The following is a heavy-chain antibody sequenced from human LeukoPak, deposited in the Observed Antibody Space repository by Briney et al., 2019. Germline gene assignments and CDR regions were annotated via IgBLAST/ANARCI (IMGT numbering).Heavy chain of an antibody. CDR3: AELGITMIGGV. CDR2: INQDGSDP. CDR1: GFTFNNYW. J-gene: IGHJ6*04. D-gene: IGHD3-10*02. Sequence: GGSLRLSCTASGFTFNNYWMTWVRQAPGKGLEWVANINQDGSDPYHVDSVKGRFTISRDNSKNSLYLQMNSLRAEDTAVYYCAELGITMIGGVWGKGTTVTISS. V-gene: IGHV3-7*01.